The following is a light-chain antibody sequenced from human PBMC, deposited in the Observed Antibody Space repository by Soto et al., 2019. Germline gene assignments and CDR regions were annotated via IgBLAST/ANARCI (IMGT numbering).Light chain of an antibody. J-gene: IGLJ2*01. Sequence: SALIQPASVSGSPGQSLTLSCTGTSSDVGGYNFVSWYQRHPGKAPKLMIYDVTNRPSGVSNRFSGSKSGNTASLTISGLQAEDEADYYCCSYTTSNTLVFGGGTKLTVL. CDR3: CSYTTSNTLV. CDR1: SSDVGGYNF. CDR2: DVT. V-gene: IGLV2-14*01.